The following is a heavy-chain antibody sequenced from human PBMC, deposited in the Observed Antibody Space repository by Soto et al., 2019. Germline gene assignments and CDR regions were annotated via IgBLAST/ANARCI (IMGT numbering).Heavy chain of an antibody. CDR2: ISAYNGNT. J-gene: IGHJ4*02. Sequence: VKLSWKTSGYTISSDGSIWGRQAPGQWLEWMGWISAYNGNTNYAQKLQGRVTMTTDTSTSTAYMELRSLRSDVTAVYYCARVRNSYGDFDYWGQGTLVTVSS. V-gene: IGHV1-18*01. CDR3: ARVRNSYGDFDY. CDR1: GYTISSDG. D-gene: IGHD1-26*01.